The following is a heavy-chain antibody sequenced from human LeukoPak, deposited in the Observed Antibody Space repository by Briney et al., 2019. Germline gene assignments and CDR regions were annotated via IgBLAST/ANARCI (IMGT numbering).Heavy chain of an antibody. J-gene: IGHJ4*02. D-gene: IGHD6-19*01. CDR3: AKDNRGVDQWLVPRNDY. CDR2: ISGSGGST. Sequence: GGSLRLSCAASGFTFSSSAMSWVRQVPGKGLEWVSGISGSGGSTYYADSVTGRFTISRDNSKNTLYLQMNSLRAEDTAVYYCAKDNRGVDQWLVPRNDYWGQGTLVTVSS. V-gene: IGHV3-23*01. CDR1: GFTFSSSA.